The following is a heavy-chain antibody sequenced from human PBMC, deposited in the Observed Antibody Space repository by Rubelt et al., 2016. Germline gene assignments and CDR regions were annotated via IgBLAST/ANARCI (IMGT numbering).Heavy chain of an antibody. D-gene: IGHD2-2*01. Sequence: QVQLQQWGAGLLKPSETLSLTCTVSGGSISSYYWSWIRQPPGKGLEWIGYIYYSGSTNYNPSLKSRVTISVYTSKNQFSLKLSSVTAADTAVYYCARRPCRSTSCYGVDVWGQGTTVTVSS. J-gene: IGHJ6*02. CDR2: IYYSGST. CDR1: GGSISSYY. V-gene: IGHV4-59*01. CDR3: ARRPCRSTSCYGVDV.